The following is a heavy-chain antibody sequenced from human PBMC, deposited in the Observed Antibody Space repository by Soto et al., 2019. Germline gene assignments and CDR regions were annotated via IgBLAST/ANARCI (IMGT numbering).Heavy chain of an antibody. CDR2: ISPYNGTT. D-gene: IGHD1-1*01. CDR1: GYTFTTYG. V-gene: IGHV1-18*04. Sequence: GASVKVSCKASGYTFTTYGISWVRQAPGQGLEWMGWISPYNGTTKYAEKFQGEMTMTTDTATSTAYMDLRSLRSDDTAVYYCARDGERDTGLNFYYYLHGMDAWGQGTSGTVSS. CDR3: ARDGERDTGLNFYYYLHGMDA. J-gene: IGHJ6*02.